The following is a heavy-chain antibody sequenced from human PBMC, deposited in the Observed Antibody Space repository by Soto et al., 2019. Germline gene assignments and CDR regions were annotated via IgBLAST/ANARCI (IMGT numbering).Heavy chain of an antibody. CDR2: IYYSGST. Sequence: QVQLQESGPGLVKPSQTLSLTCTVSGGSISSGGYYWSWIRQHPGKGLEWIGYIYYSGSTYYNPXXNXRXXISVDPSKNXFXLXVXXVTAADTAVYCCATGPYYYGSGSYPGAYHYYGMDVWGQGTTVTVSS. CDR3: ATGPYYYGSGSYPGAYHYYGMDV. V-gene: IGHV4-31*03. J-gene: IGHJ6*02. D-gene: IGHD3-10*01. CDR1: GGSISSGGYY.